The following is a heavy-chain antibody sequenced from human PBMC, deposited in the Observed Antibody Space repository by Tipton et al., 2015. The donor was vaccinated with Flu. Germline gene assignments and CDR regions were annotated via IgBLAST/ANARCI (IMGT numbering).Heavy chain of an antibody. V-gene: IGHV4-4*07. CDR2: VYHTGDS. J-gene: IGHJ6*02. CDR1: GGSMSPYS. D-gene: IGHD2-2*03. Sequence: PGLVKPSETLSLTCTVSGGSMSPYSWSWIRQSADKGLEWIGHVYHTGDSDYNPSLQSRVSMSLDTSKNQFFLRLESVTAADTAVYYCARALSTGYELDHFGMDVRGQGTTVRVSS. CDR3: ARALSTGYELDHFGMDV.